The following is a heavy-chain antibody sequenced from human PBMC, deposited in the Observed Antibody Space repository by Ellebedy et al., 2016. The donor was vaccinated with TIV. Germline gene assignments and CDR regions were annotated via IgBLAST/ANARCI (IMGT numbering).Heavy chain of an antibody. CDR1: GFSVMDDY. CDR3: VRDRYTTGWYAFDV. J-gene: IGHJ3*01. V-gene: IGHV3-66*01. CDR2: VFGRDNT. D-gene: IGHD6-19*01. Sequence: PGGSLRLSCEASGFSVMDDYMSWVRQAPGQGLEWVALVFGRDNTAYGDSVRGSFTVSRDKGTNTVFLQMSGLRADDTAVYYCVRDRYTTGWYAFDVWGLGTMVAVSS.